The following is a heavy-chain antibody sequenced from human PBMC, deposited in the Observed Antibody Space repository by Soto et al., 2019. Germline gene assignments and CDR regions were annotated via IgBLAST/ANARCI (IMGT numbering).Heavy chain of an antibody. CDR3: ARFGGSKWFDP. J-gene: IGHJ5*02. Sequence: QVQVVQSGAEVKKPGASVKVSCKASGYTFTSYDISWVRQAPGQGLEWMGWISGNNGNTNYAQKFQGRVTMTTDTPTSTAYMEVRSLRSDDTAVYYCARFGGSKWFDPWGQGTLVTVSS. CDR2: ISGNNGNT. CDR1: GYTFTSYD. V-gene: IGHV1-18*01. D-gene: IGHD2-15*01.